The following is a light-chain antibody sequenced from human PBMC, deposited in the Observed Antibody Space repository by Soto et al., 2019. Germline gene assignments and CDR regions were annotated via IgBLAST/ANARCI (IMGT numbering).Light chain of an antibody. CDR2: GAS. CDR3: RQYGSSPIT. V-gene: IGKV3-20*01. Sequence: EIVLTQSPGTLSLSPGERATLSCRASQSVSSSYLAWYQQKPGQAPRLLIYGASSRATGIPDRFSGSGSGTDFTLTISRLEPEELAVYYWRQYGSSPITFGQGKRLEIK. J-gene: IGKJ5*01. CDR1: QSVSSSY.